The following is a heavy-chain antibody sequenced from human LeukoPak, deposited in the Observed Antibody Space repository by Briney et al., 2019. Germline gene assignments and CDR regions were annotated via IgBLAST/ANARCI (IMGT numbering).Heavy chain of an antibody. CDR2: IWYDGSNK. CDR3: ARDRAGSGWYGALDY. D-gene: IGHD6-19*01. J-gene: IGHJ4*02. V-gene: IGHV3-33*01. Sequence: GRSLRLSCAASGFTLSSYGMHWVRQAPGKGLEWVAVIWYDGSNKYYADSVKGRFTISRDNSKNTLYLQMNSLRAEDTAVYYCARDRAGSGWYGALDYWGQGTLVTDSS. CDR1: GFTLSSYG.